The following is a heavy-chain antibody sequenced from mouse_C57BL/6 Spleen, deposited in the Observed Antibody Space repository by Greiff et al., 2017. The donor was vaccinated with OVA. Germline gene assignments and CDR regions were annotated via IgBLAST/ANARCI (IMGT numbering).Heavy chain of an antibody. CDR1: GYTFTDYN. J-gene: IGHJ3*01. CDR3: ARNYYGSSGFAY. D-gene: IGHD1-1*01. V-gene: IGHV1-18*01. Sequence: EVKLVESGPELVKPGASVKIPCKASGYTFTDYNMDWVKQSHGKSLEWIGDINPNNGGTIYNQKFKGKATLTVDKSSSTAYMELRSLTSEDTAVYYCARNYYGSSGFAYWGQGTLVTVSA. CDR2: INPNNGGT.